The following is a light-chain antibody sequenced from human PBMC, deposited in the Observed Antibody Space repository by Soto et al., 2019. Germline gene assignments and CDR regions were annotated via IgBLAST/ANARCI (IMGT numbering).Light chain of an antibody. CDR1: SSNIGSTY. J-gene: IGLJ2*01. Sequence: QSVLPQPPAVSAAPGQMLTISCSGTSSNIGSTYVSWYQHLPGTAPKLLIYDNNKRPSGIPARFSGSKSGTSATLGITGLQTGDEADYYCAAWDTSLHALILGGGTKLTVL. CDR2: DNN. V-gene: IGLV1-51*01. CDR3: AAWDTSLHALI.